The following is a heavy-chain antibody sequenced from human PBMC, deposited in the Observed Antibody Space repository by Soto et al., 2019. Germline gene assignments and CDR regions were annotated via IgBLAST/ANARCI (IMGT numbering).Heavy chain of an antibody. Sequence: KPSETLSLTCAVSGGSMSSYFWSWIRQPAGKGLEWIGRIYSSGSTSYNPPLKSRVTMSVDTSKNQVSLRLNSMTAADTAVYYCARGLSAFDPWGQGTLVTVSS. J-gene: IGHJ5*02. D-gene: IGHD3-16*01. V-gene: IGHV4-4*07. CDR2: IYSSGST. CDR3: ARGLSAFDP. CDR1: GGSMSSYF.